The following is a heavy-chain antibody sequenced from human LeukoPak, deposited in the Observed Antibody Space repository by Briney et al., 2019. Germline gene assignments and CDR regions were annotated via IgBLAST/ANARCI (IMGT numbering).Heavy chain of an antibody. V-gene: IGHV3-33*01. CDR2: IWYDGSNK. CDR3: ARDGIPPKVAAFDI. CDR1: GFTFSSYG. J-gene: IGHJ3*02. Sequence: PGRSLRLSCAASGFTFSSYGMHWVRQAPGNGLEWVAVIWYDGSNKYYADSVKGRFTISKDHSKTTLYLQMNSLRAEDTAVYCCARDGIPPKVAAFDIWGQGTMVTVSS. D-gene: IGHD1-1*01.